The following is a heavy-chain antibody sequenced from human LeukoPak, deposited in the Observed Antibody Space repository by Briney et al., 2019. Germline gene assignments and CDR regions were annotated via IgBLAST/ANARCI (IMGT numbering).Heavy chain of an antibody. CDR1: GFPFRNYS. D-gene: IGHD3-10*01. Sequence: PGGSLRLSCTTSGFPFRNYSVNWVRQAPGRGLQWVSAISASGRTTKYADPVKGRFTISRDNSRNTLYLHIDSLRPDDTALYFCAKDDAGFGEDFDSWGQGTLVIVSS. CDR2: ISASGRTT. V-gene: IGHV3-23*01. CDR3: AKDDAGFGEDFDS. J-gene: IGHJ4*02.